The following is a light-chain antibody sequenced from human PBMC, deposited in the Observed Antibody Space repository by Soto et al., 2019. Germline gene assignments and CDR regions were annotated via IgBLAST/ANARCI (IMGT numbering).Light chain of an antibody. J-gene: IGKJ1*01. Sequence: EIVMTQSPATLSVSPGESATLSCRASQSISSDLAWYQQKPGQAPRLLIYGASTRATGIPARFSGSGSGTKFALTISSLQSEDFAVYYCQQCNNWPRTFGQGTKVEIK. CDR1: QSISSD. V-gene: IGKV3-15*01. CDR3: QQCNNWPRT. CDR2: GAS.